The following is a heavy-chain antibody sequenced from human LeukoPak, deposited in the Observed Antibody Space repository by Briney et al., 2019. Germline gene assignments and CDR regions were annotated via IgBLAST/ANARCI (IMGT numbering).Heavy chain of an antibody. CDR1: GYTFTGYY. CDR2: INPNSGGT. D-gene: IGHD1-26*01. V-gene: IGHV1-2*02. Sequence: ASVKVSCKASGYTFTGYYMHWVRQAPGQGLEWMGWINPNSGGTNYAQKFQGRVTMTRDTSISTAYMELSRLRSDDTAVYYCARGAIVGATREWFDRWGQGTLVTVSS. J-gene: IGHJ5*02. CDR3: ARGAIVGATREWFDR.